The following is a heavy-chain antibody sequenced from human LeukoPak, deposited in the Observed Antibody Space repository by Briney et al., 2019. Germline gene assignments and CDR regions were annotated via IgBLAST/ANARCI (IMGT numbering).Heavy chain of an antibody. J-gene: IGHJ3*02. Sequence: GGSLRLSCAASGFTFSSYEMNWVRQAPGKGLEWVSYISSSGSTIYYADSVKGRFTISRDNAKNSLYLQMNSPRAEDTAVYYCARDRDGDAFDIWGQGTMVTVSS. CDR1: GFTFSSYE. V-gene: IGHV3-48*03. D-gene: IGHD5-24*01. CDR3: ARDRDGDAFDI. CDR2: ISSSGSTI.